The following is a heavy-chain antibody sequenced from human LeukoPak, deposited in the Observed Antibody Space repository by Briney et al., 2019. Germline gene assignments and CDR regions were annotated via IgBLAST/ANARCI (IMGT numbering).Heavy chain of an antibody. Sequence: TGGSLRLSCAASGFTFSSYAMHWVRQAPGKGLEWVAVISYDGSNKYYADSVKGRFTISRDTSKNTLYLQVNSLRAEDTAIYYCARGGGYYPIDYWGQGTLVTVSS. D-gene: IGHD1-26*01. CDR2: ISYDGSNK. CDR3: ARGGGYYPIDY. J-gene: IGHJ4*02. V-gene: IGHV3-30*14. CDR1: GFTFSSYA.